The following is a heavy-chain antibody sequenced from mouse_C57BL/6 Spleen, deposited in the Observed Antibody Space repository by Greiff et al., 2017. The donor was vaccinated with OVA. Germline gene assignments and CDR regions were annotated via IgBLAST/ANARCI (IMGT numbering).Heavy chain of an antibody. CDR3: ARRYGSSYYAMDY. V-gene: IGHV1-64*01. D-gene: IGHD1-1*01. CDR1: GYTFTSYW. J-gene: IGHJ4*01. CDR2: IHPNSGST. Sequence: QVQLQQPGAELVKPGASVKLSCKASGYTFTSYWMHWVKQRPGQGLEWIGMIHPNSGSTNYNAKFKSKATLTVDKSSSTAYMQLSSLTSEDSAVYYCARRYGSSYYAMDYWGQGTSVTVSS.